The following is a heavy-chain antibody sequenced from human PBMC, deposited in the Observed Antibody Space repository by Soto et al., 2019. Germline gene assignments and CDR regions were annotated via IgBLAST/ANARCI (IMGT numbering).Heavy chain of an antibody. CDR2: IYLHGTT. Sequence: PSETLSLTCTVSDVSISSTDWWWSWVRQPPGKGLEWIGEIYLHGTTKYSPSLESRVTVSADTSNNQFSLRAEDTAVYYCARDGDYWGQGTLVTVSS. V-gene: IGHV4-4*02. CDR1: DVSISSTDW. CDR3: ARDGDY. J-gene: IGHJ4*02.